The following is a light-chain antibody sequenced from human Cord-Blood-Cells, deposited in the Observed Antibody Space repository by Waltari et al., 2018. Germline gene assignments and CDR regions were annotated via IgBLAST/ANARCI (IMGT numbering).Light chain of an antibody. CDR1: QSVLYSSNNKNY. V-gene: IGKV4-1*01. J-gene: IGKJ2*01. CDR3: QQYYSTPYT. CDR2: WAS. Sequence: DIVMTQSPDSLAVSLGERATINCKSSQSVLYSSNNKNYLAWYQQKPGQPPKLLIYWASTRESGVPDRFIGSGSGTDFTLPISSLQAEDVAVDYCQQYYSTPYTFGQGTKLEIK.